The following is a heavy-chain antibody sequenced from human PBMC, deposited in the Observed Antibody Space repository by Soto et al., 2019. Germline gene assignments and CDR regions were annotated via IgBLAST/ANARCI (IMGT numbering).Heavy chain of an antibody. CDR2: INSDGTNT. V-gene: IGHV3-74*01. CDR3: ATRHLPYCSGGTCNPFDF. CDR1: GFTFSSYW. J-gene: IGHJ4*02. Sequence: GSLRLSCAASGFTFSSYWMHWVRQAPGKGLVWVSLINSDGTNTIYADSVKGRFTISRDNSKNTLYLQMNSLRAEDTAMYYCATRHLPYCSGGTCNPFDFWGQGALVTVSS. D-gene: IGHD2-15*01.